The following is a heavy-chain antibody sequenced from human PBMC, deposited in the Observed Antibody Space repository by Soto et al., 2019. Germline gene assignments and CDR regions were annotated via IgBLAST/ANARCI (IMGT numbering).Heavy chain of an antibody. D-gene: IGHD3-22*01. Sequence: GGSLRLSCAASGFTFSSYSMNWVRQAPGKGLEWVSSISSSSSYIYYADSVKGRFTISRDNAKNSLYLQLNSLRAEDTAVYYCARGESSGYYSHYYYGMDVWGQGTTVTVSS. J-gene: IGHJ6*02. CDR1: GFTFSSYS. V-gene: IGHV3-21*01. CDR3: ARGESSGYYSHYYYGMDV. CDR2: ISSSSSYI.